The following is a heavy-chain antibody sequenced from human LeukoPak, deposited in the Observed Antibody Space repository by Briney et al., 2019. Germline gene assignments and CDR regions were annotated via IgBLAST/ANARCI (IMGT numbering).Heavy chain of an antibody. CDR2: IHPNSGGT. CDR3: ARIDGTAPDY. V-gene: IGHV1-2*02. Sequence: GASVKVSCKASGYTFTSYGISWVRQAPGQGLEWMGWIHPNSGGTNYAQKFQGRVTMTRDTSISTAYMELSRLRSDDTAVYYCARIDGTAPDYWGQGTLVTVSS. CDR1: GYTFTSYG. J-gene: IGHJ4*02. D-gene: IGHD5-24*01.